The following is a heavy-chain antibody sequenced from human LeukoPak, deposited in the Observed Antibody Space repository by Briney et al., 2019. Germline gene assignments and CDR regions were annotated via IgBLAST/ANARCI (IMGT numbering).Heavy chain of an antibody. D-gene: IGHD2-21*02. CDR1: GFTFSSHW. Sequence: GGSLRLSCAASGFTFSSHWMSWVRQAPGKGLEWVAIIKTDGSEEDYVDAVKGRFTISRDNSKNTLCLQMNSLRAEDTAVYYCAKTPGWRLNDAFDIWGQGTMVTVSS. V-gene: IGHV3-7*05. CDR2: IKTDGSEE. CDR3: AKTPGWRLNDAFDI. J-gene: IGHJ3*02.